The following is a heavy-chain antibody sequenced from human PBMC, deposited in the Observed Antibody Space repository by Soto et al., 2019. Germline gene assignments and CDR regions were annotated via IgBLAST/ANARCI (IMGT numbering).Heavy chain of an antibody. Sequence: PGVSLRLSCAASGFILTDYSMAWIRQAPGKGLEWISYITTGGETTLYAASVEGRFTISRDNAKKALFLQMNSLRADDTAVYFCARDPQRRDGYNYDSWGQGTLVTVSS. V-gene: IGHV3-11*01. J-gene: IGHJ4*02. CDR1: GFILTDYS. CDR2: ITTGGETT. D-gene: IGHD5-12*01. CDR3: ARDPQRRDGYNYDS.